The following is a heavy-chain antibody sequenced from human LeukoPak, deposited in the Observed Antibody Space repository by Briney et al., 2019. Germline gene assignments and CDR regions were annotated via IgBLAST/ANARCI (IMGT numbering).Heavy chain of an antibody. D-gene: IGHD3-9*01. V-gene: IGHV1-46*01. CDR2: INPSGGST. CDR1: GYTFTSYY. J-gene: IGHJ6*02. CDR3: ARELTGYFDWLLPYNYGMDV. Sequence: ASVKVSCKASGYTFTSYYMHWVRQAPGQGLEWMGIINPSGGSTSYAQKFQGRVTMTRDTSTSTAYMELSSLRSEDTAVYYCARELTGYFDWLLPYNYGMDVWGQGTTVTVSS.